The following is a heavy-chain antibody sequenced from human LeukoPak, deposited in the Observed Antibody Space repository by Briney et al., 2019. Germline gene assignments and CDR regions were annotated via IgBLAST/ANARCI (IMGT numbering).Heavy chain of an antibody. D-gene: IGHD6-13*01. CDR1: GFTFSSYS. CDR2: ISSSSSYI. V-gene: IGHV3-21*01. CDR3: ARPLSGSSWYYFDY. Sequence: NPGGSLRLSCAASGFTFSSYSMNWVRQAPGKGLEWVSSISSSSSYIYYADSVKGRFTISRDNAKNSLYLQMNSLRAEDTAVYYCARPLSGSSWYYFDYWGQGTLVTVSS. J-gene: IGHJ4*02.